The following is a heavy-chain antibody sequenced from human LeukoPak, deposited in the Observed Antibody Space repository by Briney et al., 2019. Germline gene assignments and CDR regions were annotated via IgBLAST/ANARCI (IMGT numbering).Heavy chain of an antibody. J-gene: IGHJ4*02. D-gene: IGHD4-11*01. CDR3: ARVLAVTSPDY. CDR1: GFTFSSYS. V-gene: IGHV3-21*01. CDR2: ISSSSSYI. Sequence: GGSLRLPCAASGFTFSSYSMNWVRQAPGKGLEWVSSISSSSSYIYYADSVKGRFTISRDNAKNSLYLQMNSLRAEDTAVYYCARVLAVTSPDYWGQGTLVTVSS.